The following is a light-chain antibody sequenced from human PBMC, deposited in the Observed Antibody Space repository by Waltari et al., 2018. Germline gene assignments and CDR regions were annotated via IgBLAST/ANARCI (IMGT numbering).Light chain of an antibody. CDR2: GAS. V-gene: IGKV3-20*01. CDR3: QQYDTMPHT. J-gene: IGKJ2*01. CDR1: QSLTTTS. Sequence: ENVLTQSPGTVSLSPGERATLSCRASQSLTTTSLAWYQAKPGQAPRLLIYGASRRASGVPKRFSGSGSGTEFTLIISSVAPEDFAVFYCQQYDTMPHTFGQGTKLEIK.